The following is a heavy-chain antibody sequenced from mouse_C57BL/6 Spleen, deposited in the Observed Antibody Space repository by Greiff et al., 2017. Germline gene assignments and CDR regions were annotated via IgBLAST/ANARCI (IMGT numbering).Heavy chain of an antibody. V-gene: IGHV1-18*01. CDR1: GYTFTDYN. D-gene: IGHD1-1*01. Sequence: VQLQQSGPELVKPGASVKIPCKASGYTFTDYNMDWVKQSHGKSLEWIGDINPNNGGTIYNQKFKGKATLTVDKSSSTAYMELRSLTSEDTAVYYCARRRYYYGSSYDFDYWGQGTTLTVSS. CDR2: INPNNGGT. J-gene: IGHJ2*01. CDR3: ARRRYYYGSSYDFDY.